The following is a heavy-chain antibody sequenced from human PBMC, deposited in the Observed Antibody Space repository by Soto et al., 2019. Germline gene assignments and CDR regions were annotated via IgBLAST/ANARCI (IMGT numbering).Heavy chain of an antibody. CDR2: ISGSGGST. J-gene: IGHJ3*02. Sequence: GGSLRLSCAASGFTFSSYAMSWVRQAPGKGLEWVSAISGSGGSTYYADSVKGRFTISRDNSKNTLYLQMNRLRAEDTAVYYCAKGRESSGHYDAFDIWGQGTMVTVSS. CDR1: GFTFSSYA. V-gene: IGHV3-23*01. CDR3: AKGRESSGHYDAFDI. D-gene: IGHD6-6*01.